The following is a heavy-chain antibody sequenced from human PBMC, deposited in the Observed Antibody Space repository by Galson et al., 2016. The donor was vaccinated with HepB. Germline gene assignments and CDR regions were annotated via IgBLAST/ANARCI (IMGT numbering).Heavy chain of an antibody. V-gene: IGHV4-39*01. D-gene: IGHD3-9*01. CDR3: ARHAMHYDILTGYYND. Sequence: SETLSLTCTVSGGSISSNTYYWTWVRQPPGKGLEWIGSIYYSGNTYCNPSLKSRVTISVDTSKNQFSLKLSSVTAADTAVYYCARHAMHYDILTGYYNDWGQGILVTVSS. J-gene: IGHJ4*02. CDR1: GGSISSNTYY. CDR2: IYYSGNT.